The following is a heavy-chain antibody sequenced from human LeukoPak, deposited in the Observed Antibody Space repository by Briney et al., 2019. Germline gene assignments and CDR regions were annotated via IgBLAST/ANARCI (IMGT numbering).Heavy chain of an antibody. Sequence: GGSLRPSCAASGFTFNSYEMNWVRQAPGKGLEWVSFITSSGNTIYYADSVKGRFIISRDNAKNSLDLQMNSLRAEDTAVYYCTRGSTTWYFDYWGQGTLVTVSS. V-gene: IGHV3-48*03. CDR2: ITSSGNTI. CDR1: GFTFNSYE. CDR3: TRGSTTWYFDY. J-gene: IGHJ4*02. D-gene: IGHD1-14*01.